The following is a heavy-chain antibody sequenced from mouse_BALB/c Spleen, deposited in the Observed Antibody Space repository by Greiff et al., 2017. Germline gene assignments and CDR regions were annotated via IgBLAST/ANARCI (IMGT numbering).Heavy chain of an antibody. CDR2: IYPGDGDT. CDR3: ARADYGSSYGSFAY. D-gene: IGHD1-1*01. J-gene: IGHJ3*01. Sequence: QVQLQQSGPELVKPGASVKISCKASGYAFSSSWMNWVKQRPGQGLEWIGRIYPGDGDTNYNGKFKGKATLTADKSSSTAYMQLSSLTSVDSAVYFCARADYGSSYGSFAYWGQGTLVTVSA. V-gene: IGHV1-82*01. CDR1: GYAFSSSW.